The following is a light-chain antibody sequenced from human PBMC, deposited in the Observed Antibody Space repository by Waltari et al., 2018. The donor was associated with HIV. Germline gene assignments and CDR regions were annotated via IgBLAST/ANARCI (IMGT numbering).Light chain of an antibody. CDR2: GAS. J-gene: IGKJ1*01. CDR1: QTVGSSD. CDR3: QQYATPPWT. V-gene: IGKV3-20*01. Sequence: IVLTQSPGTLSLSPGERATLSCRASQTVGSSDLAWYQQKPGQAPKLLIYGASSRAADIPDRFSGSGSGTDFTLTIGTLEPEDFAVYYCQQYATPPWTFGQGTKVEI.